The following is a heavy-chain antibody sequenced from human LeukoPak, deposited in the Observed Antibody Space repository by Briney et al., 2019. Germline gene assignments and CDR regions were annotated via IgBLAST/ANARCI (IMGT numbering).Heavy chain of an antibody. CDR2: IWYDGSNK. Sequence: PGGSLRLSCAASGFTFSSYGMHWVRQAPGKGLEWVAVIWYDGSNKYYADSVKGRFTISRDNSKNTLYLQMNSLRAEDTAVYYCARVSKVKVAATRIDYWGQGTLVTVSS. J-gene: IGHJ4*02. D-gene: IGHD2-15*01. CDR1: GFTFSSYG. V-gene: IGHV3-33*01. CDR3: ARVSKVKVAATRIDY.